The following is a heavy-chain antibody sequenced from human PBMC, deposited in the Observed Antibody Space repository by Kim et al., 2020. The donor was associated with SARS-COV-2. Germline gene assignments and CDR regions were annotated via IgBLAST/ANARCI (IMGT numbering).Heavy chain of an antibody. V-gene: IGHV1-18*01. Sequence: GNTNYAQKLQGRVTMTTDTSTSTAYMELRSLRSDDTAVYYCARVLEAFDIWGQGTMVTVSS. J-gene: IGHJ3*02. CDR2: GNT. CDR3: ARVLEAFDI.